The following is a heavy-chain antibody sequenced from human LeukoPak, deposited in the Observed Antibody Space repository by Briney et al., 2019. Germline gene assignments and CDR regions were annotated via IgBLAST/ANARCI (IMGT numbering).Heavy chain of an antibody. CDR1: GFTFSSYA. CDR3: ARDPETRLLWFGETKDDAFDI. V-gene: IGHV3-30-3*01. J-gene: IGHJ3*02. CDR2: ISYDGSNK. D-gene: IGHD3-10*01. Sequence: GGSLRLSCAASGFTFSSYAMHWVRQAPGKGLEWVAVISYDGSNKYYADSVKGRFTISRDNSKNTLYLQMNSLRAEDTAVYYCARDPETRLLWFGETKDDAFDIWGQGTMVTVSS.